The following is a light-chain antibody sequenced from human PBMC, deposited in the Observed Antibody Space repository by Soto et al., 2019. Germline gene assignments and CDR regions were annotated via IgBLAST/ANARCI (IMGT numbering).Light chain of an antibody. Sequence: EIVLTQSPAILSLSPGERATLSCRASQSVGNYLAWYQQKPGQAPRLLIYDVFNRASGVPARFSGSGSGTDFTLSVDGLQPEDFAVYYCQERGHWPPVTFGHGTRLEI. CDR3: QERGHWPPVT. J-gene: IGKJ5*01. CDR1: QSVGNY. V-gene: IGKV3-11*01. CDR2: DVF.